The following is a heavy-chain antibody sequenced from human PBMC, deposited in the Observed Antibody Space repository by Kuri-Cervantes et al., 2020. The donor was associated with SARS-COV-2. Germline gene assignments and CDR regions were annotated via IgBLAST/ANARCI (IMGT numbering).Heavy chain of an antibody. Sequence: GESLKISCAASGFTFSTYGMHWVRQAPGKGLEWVAVISYDGTNKYYADSVKGRFTISRDNSKNTLYLQMNSLRPEDTAVYYCAREEGGELGEAFDYWGQGALVTVSS. V-gene: IGHV3-30*03. D-gene: IGHD7-27*01. CDR2: ISYDGTNK. CDR3: AREEGGELGEAFDY. J-gene: IGHJ4*02. CDR1: GFTFSTYG.